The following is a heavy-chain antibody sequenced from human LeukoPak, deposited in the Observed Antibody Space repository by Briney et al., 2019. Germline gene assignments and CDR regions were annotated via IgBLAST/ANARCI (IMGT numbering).Heavy chain of an antibody. Sequence: PSETLSLTCTVSGGSISSYYWSWIRQPPGKGLGWIGYIYTSGSTNYNPSLKSRVTISVDTSKNQFSLKLSSVTAADTAVYYCARLRLPLYGGNPRHLNWFDPWGQGTLVTVSS. CDR3: ARLRLPLYGGNPRHLNWFDP. CDR1: GGSISSYY. CDR2: IYTSGST. D-gene: IGHD4-23*01. J-gene: IGHJ5*02. V-gene: IGHV4-4*09.